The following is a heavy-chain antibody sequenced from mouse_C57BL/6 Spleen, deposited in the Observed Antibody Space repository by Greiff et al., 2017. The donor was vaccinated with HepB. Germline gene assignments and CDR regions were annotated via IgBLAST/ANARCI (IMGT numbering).Heavy chain of an antibody. CDR2: INYDGSST. CDR3: ARGDYEDWFAY. J-gene: IGHJ3*01. D-gene: IGHD2-4*01. Sequence: EVKLVESEGGLVQPGSSMKLSCTASGFTFSDYYMAWVRQVPEKGLEWVANINYDGSSTYYLDSLKSRFIISRDNAKNILYLQMSSLKSEDTATYYCARGDYEDWFAYWGQGTLVTVSA. CDR1: GFTFSDYY. V-gene: IGHV5-16*01.